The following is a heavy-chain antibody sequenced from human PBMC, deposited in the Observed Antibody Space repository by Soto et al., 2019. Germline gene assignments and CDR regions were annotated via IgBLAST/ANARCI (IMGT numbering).Heavy chain of an antibody. CDR2: IYYSGST. CDR1: GGSIISGDYC. Sequence: PSETLSLTCTVSGGSIISGDYCCIWIRQPPWSGLEWIGYIYYSGSTYYNPSLKSRVTISVDTSKNQFSLKLSSVTAADTAVYYCARATTLRKWLQPYEDYYYYGMDVWGQGTTVTVSS. CDR3: ARATTLRKWLQPYEDYYYYGMDV. V-gene: IGHV4-30-4*01. D-gene: IGHD3-22*01. J-gene: IGHJ6*02.